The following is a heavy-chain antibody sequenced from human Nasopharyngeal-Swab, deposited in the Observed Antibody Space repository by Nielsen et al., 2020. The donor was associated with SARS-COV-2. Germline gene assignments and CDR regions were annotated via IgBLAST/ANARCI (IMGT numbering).Heavy chain of an antibody. V-gene: IGHV1-69*13. D-gene: IGHD1-1*01. CDR2: IIPMFHRA. J-gene: IGHJ4*02. CDR1: GGTFSTYG. Sequence: SVKVSCKASGGTFSTYGISWVRQAPGQGLEWMGGIIPMFHRANYAQKFQGRVTITADESTSTAYMELSSLRSEDTAVYYCAWSPYNWNLDYWGQGTLVTVSS. CDR3: AWSPYNWNLDY.